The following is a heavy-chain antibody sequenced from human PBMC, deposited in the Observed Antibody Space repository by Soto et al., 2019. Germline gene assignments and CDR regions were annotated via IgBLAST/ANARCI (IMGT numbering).Heavy chain of an antibody. V-gene: IGHV3-30-3*01. CDR3: ARQGMAARKYYSTYLDV. Sequence: QVQLVESGGGVVQPGRSLRLSCAAYGFAFRDYAMHWIRLAPGKGLEWVTLISSDASNKYLADSVKGRFTISRDNSKNTLYLQMNSLRVEDTGLYYCARQGMAARKYYSTYLDVWGQGTTVIV. J-gene: IGHJ6*02. D-gene: IGHD6-6*01. CDR2: ISSDASNK. CDR1: GFAFRDYA.